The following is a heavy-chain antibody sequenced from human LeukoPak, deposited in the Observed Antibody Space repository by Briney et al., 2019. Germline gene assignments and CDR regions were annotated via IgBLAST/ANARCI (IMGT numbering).Heavy chain of an antibody. CDR2: IYYSGPP. CDR3: VRRVLSFSRPSNFDY. D-gene: IGHD2-2*01. CDR1: GGSVSSSTYD. Sequence: TSETLSLTCSVSGGSVSSSTYDWGWIRQPPGKGLEWIGNIYYSGPPYYNPSLKSRVTISIDTSKKQFSLKLTSVTAADTAVYYCVRRVLSFSRPSNFDYWGQGILVTLSS. J-gene: IGHJ4*02. V-gene: IGHV4-39*01.